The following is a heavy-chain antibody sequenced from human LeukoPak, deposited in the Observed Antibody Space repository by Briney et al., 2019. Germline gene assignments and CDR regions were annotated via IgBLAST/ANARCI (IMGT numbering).Heavy chain of an antibody. J-gene: IGHJ4*02. CDR3: AREVVVVPAAMDLDY. V-gene: IGHV1-2*02. Sequence: GASVKVSCKASGYTFTGYYMHWVRQAPGQGLEWMGWINPNSGGTNYAQKFQGRVTMTRDTSISTAYMELSRLRSDDTAVYYCAREVVVVPAAMDLDYWGQGTLVTVSS. CDR1: GYTFTGYY. CDR2: INPNSGGT. D-gene: IGHD2-2*01.